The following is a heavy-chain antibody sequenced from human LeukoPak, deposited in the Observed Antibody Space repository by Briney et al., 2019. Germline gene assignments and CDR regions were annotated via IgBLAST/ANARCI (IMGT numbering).Heavy chain of an antibody. Sequence: GGSLRLSCAASGFTFSGYAMSWVRQAPGKGLEWVSAISGSGGSTYYADSVKGRFTISRDNSKNTLYLQMNSLRAEDTAVYYCAKGTPRWYYDSSGYSFWSFDYWGQGTLVTVSS. CDR1: GFTFSGYA. CDR3: AKGTPRWYYDSSGYSFWSFDY. V-gene: IGHV3-23*01. CDR2: ISGSGGST. J-gene: IGHJ4*02. D-gene: IGHD3-22*01.